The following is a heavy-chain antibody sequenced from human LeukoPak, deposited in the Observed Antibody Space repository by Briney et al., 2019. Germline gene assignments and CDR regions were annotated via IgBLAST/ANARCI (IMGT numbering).Heavy chain of an antibody. CDR2: IYYSGST. Sequence: IPSETLSLTCIVSGGSISSSTYYWGWIRQPPGRGLDWIGSIYYSGSTYYNPSLKSRVTISVDTSKNQFSLKLSSVTAADTAVYYCATDLLEWTDSGPFQHWGQGTLVTVSS. CDR1: GGSISSSTYY. V-gene: IGHV4-39*07. D-gene: IGHD3-3*01. CDR3: ATDLLEWTDSGPFQH. J-gene: IGHJ1*01.